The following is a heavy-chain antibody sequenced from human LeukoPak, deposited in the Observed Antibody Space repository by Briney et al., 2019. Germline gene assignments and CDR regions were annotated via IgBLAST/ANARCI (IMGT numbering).Heavy chain of an antibody. CDR1: GGSLSAYY. J-gene: IGHJ5*02. CDR2: INHGGST. D-gene: IGHD3-10*01. Sequence: SETLSLTCAVYGGSLSAYYWTWIRQPPGKGLEWIGEINHGGSTNYNPSLTSRVTISVDTSKNQFSLKLSSVTAADTAVYYFAPMLRGVTPDGWFDPGGQGTLVTVS. V-gene: IGHV4-34*01. CDR3: APMLRGVTPDGWFDP.